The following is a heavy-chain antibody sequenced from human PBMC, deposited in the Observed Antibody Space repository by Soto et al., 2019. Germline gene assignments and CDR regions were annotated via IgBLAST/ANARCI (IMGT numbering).Heavy chain of an antibody. V-gene: IGHV4-4*02. CDR3: AAGGQLVGTGFDY. CDR2: IYHSGST. Sequence: SETLSLTCAVSGGSISSSNWWSWVRQPPGKGLEWIGEIYHSGSTNYNPSLKSRVTISVDKSKNQFSLKLSSVTAADTAVYYCAAGGQLVGTGFDYWGQGTLVTVSS. D-gene: IGHD6-6*01. CDR1: GGSISSSNW. J-gene: IGHJ4*02.